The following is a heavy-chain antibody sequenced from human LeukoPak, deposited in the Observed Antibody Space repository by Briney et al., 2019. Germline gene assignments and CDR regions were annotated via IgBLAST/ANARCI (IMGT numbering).Heavy chain of an antibody. CDR2: IYPGDSDS. CDR3: VTAIVAANTWDD. J-gene: IGHJ4*02. D-gene: IGHD6-13*01. V-gene: IGHV5-51*01. CDR1: GYNFATYW. Sequence: GESLKISCKGSGYNFATYWIGWVRQMSGKGLEWMGIIYPGDSDSRYSPSFQGQVTMSADKSISTAYLQWSSLKASDTGMYYCVTAIVAANTWDDWGQGTLVTVSS.